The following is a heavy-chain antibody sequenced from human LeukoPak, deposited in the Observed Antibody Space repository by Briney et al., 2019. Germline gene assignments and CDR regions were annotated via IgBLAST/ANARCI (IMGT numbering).Heavy chain of an antibody. CDR1: GSTFDNSW. CDR2: IKSQGEGGTV. J-gene: IGHJ4*02. CDR3: ATTLSLGIFDI. D-gene: IGHD3-16*01. Sequence: GGSLRLSCAASGSTFDNSWMTWVRQAPGKGPEWVGRIKSQGEGGTVDYAPAVKGRFTISRLDFGDRLTLFLQMNSLKTEDTAVYYCATTLSLGIFDIWGQGALVAVSP. V-gene: IGHV3-15*01.